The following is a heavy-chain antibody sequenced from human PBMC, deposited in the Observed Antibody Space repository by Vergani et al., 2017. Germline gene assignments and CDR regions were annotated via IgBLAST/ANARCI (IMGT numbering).Heavy chain of an antibody. CDR1: GGSISSGGYY. CDR3: ARSQRSGYSSGWYGGVYDY. J-gene: IGHJ4*02. D-gene: IGHD6-19*01. CDR2: IYYSGST. V-gene: IGHV4-31*03. Sequence: QVQLQESGPGLVKPSQTLSLTCTVSGGSISSGGYYWSWIRQHPGKGLEWIGYIYYSGSTYYNPSLKSRVTISVDTSKNQFSLKLSSVTAADTAVYYCARSQRSGYSSGWYGGVYDYWGQGTLVTVSS.